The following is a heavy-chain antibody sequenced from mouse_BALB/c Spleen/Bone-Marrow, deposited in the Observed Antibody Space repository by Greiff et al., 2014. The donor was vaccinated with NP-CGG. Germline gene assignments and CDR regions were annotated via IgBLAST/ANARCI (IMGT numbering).Heavy chain of an antibody. Sequence: QVQLQQSGPEVVKPGALVKISCKASGYTFTSYDINWVKQRPGQGLEWIGWIYPGDGSTKYNEKFKGKATLTADKSSSTAYMQLSSLTSENSAVYFCTRGGYGNYVGYGMDYWGQGTPVTVSS. CDR2: IYPGDGST. V-gene: IGHV1S56*01. CDR3: TRGGYGNYVGYGMDY. D-gene: IGHD2-1*01. CDR1: GYTFTSYD. J-gene: IGHJ4*01.